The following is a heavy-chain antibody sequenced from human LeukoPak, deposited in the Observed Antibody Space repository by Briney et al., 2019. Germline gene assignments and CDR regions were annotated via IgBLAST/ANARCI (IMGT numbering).Heavy chain of an antibody. Sequence: GGSLRLSCAASGFTVSSNYMSWVRQAPGKGLEWVSVIYSGGSTYYADSVKGRFTISRDNSQNTLYLQMNSLRAEDTAVYYCAREVASSGYPDYWGQGTLVTVSS. V-gene: IGHV3-66*02. CDR2: IYSGGST. D-gene: IGHD3-22*01. CDR1: GFTVSSNY. J-gene: IGHJ4*02. CDR3: AREVASSGYPDY.